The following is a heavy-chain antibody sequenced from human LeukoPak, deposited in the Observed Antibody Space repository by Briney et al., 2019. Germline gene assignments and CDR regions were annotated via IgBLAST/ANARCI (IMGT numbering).Heavy chain of an antibody. Sequence: PGGSLRLSCAASGFTVSSNYMSWVRQAPGKGLEWVSAISGSADSTYYADSVKGRFTISRDNSKNTLYLQVNSLGAEDTAVYYCAKNRGVLRNFDCYDYWGQGTLVTVSS. CDR1: GFTVSSNY. J-gene: IGHJ4*02. CDR2: ISGSADST. V-gene: IGHV3-23*01. D-gene: IGHD3-9*01. CDR3: AKNRGVLRNFDCYDY.